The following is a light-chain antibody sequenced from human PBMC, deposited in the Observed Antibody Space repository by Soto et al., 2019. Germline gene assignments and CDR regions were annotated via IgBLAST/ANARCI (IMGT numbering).Light chain of an antibody. CDR1: QSVSSSY. CDR2: GAS. V-gene: IGKV3D-7*01. CDR3: QQDYNLPT. J-gene: IGKJ1*01. Sequence: PGGRVTLSRRASQSVSSSYLTWYQQKPGQAPRLLIYGASTRATSIPARFSGSGSGTDFTLTISSLQPEDFAVYYCQQDYNLPTFGQGTKVDIK.